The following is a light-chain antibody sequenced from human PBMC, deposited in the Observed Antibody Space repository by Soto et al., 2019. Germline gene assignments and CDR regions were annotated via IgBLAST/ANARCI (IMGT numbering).Light chain of an antibody. Sequence: DIQMTQSPTSLSASVGDRVTITCRASQGIRNFVAWYQQKPGKAPTLLIYAASTLQSGVPSRFSSSGSGTDFTLTISSLQPEDVATYSCQKYSSVPVFGPGTKVEIK. V-gene: IGKV1-27*01. CDR3: QKYSSVPV. CDR1: QGIRNF. J-gene: IGKJ3*01. CDR2: AAS.